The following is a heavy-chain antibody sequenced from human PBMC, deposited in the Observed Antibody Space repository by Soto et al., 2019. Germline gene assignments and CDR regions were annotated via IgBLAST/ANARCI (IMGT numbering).Heavy chain of an antibody. D-gene: IGHD2-2*01. CDR3: ARGGDIVVVPAANQFDY. CDR2: INHSGST. Sequence: SETLSLTCAVYGGSFSGYYWSWIRQPPGKGLEWIGEINHSGSTNCNPSLKSRVTISVDTSKNQFSLKLSSVTAADTAVYYCARGGDIVVVPAANQFDYWGQGTLVTVSS. CDR1: GGSFSGYY. V-gene: IGHV4-34*01. J-gene: IGHJ4*02.